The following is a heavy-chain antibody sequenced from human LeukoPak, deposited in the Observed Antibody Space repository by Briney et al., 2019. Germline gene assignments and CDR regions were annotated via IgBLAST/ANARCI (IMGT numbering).Heavy chain of an antibody. Sequence: SETLSLTCTVSGYSISSGYYWGWIRQPPGKGLEWIGSIYHSGSTYYNPSLKSRVTISVDTSKNQFSLKLSSVTAADTAVYYCARDYLIGGVGFDYWGQGTLVTVSS. CDR3: ARDYLIGGVGFDY. CDR1: GYSISSGYY. J-gene: IGHJ4*02. D-gene: IGHD2-15*01. CDR2: IYHSGST. V-gene: IGHV4-38-2*02.